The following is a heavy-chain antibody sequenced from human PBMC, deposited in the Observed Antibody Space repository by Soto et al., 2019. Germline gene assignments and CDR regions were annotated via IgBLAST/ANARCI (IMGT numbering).Heavy chain of an antibody. J-gene: IGHJ4*02. D-gene: IGHD5-18*01. V-gene: IGHV1-46*01. Sequence: ASVKVSCKASGYTFTSYYMHWVRQAPGQGLEWMGIINPSGGSTSYAQKFQGRVTMTRDTSTSTVYMELSSVTAADTAVYYCARRYGSCFDYWGQGTLVTVSS. CDR1: GYTFTSYY. CDR2: INPSGGST. CDR3: ARRYGSCFDY.